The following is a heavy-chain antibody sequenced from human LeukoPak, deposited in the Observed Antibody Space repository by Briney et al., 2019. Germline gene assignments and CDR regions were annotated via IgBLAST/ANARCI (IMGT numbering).Heavy chain of an antibody. Sequence: PSETLSLTCTVSGGSISSYYWSWIRQPPGKGLEWIGYIYYSGSTNYNPSLKSRVTISVDTSKNQFSLKLSSVTAGDTAVYYCARGILADYWGQGTLVTVSS. V-gene: IGHV4-59*01. CDR3: ARGILADY. CDR2: IYYSGST. CDR1: GGSISSYY. D-gene: IGHD3-9*01. J-gene: IGHJ4*02.